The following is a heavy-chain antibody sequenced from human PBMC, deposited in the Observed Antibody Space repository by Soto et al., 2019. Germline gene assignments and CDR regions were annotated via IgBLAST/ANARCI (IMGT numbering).Heavy chain of an antibody. CDR3: GAGARPYYYYGMDV. Sequence: PSETLSLTCTVSGGSISSGNDYWSWIRQPPGKGLEWIGYICYSGSANSNPSLKSRVTISLDTSKNQFSLKLSSVTAADTAVYYCGAGARPYYYYGMDVWGQGTTVTVSS. J-gene: IGHJ6*02. CDR2: ICYSGSA. V-gene: IGHV4-61*01. CDR1: GGSISSGNDY. D-gene: IGHD1-26*01.